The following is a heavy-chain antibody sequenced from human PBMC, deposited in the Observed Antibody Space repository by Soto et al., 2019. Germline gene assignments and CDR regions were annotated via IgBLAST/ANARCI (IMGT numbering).Heavy chain of an antibody. D-gene: IGHD2-8*01. V-gene: IGHV3-23*01. CDR2: ITGSGRDT. J-gene: IGHJ4*02. CDR1: GFTFRNNV. Sequence: GGYLRLSCAASGFTFRNNVLSWVRQAPGKGLDWVSGITGSGRDTYYADSVKGRFTISRDNSKNMVFLQMNSLRAEDTALYYCAKNGLDNSPSAIDSWGPGTLVTVS. CDR3: AKNGLDNSPSAIDS.